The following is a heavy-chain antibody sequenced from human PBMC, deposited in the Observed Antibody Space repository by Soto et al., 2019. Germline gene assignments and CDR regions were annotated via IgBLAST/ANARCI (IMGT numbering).Heavy chain of an antibody. CDR3: AKRPAMLAAAHFDF. J-gene: IGHJ4*02. D-gene: IGHD2-15*01. V-gene: IGHV3-23*01. Sequence: GGSLRLSCAASGFTFSTYAMSWVRQAPGKGLEWVSAISGTGASTYYADSVKDRFIISRDNSNNTLWLQMSSLRAEDTAVYYCAKRPAMLAAAHFDFWGQGTLVTVSS. CDR1: GFTFSTYA. CDR2: ISGTGAST.